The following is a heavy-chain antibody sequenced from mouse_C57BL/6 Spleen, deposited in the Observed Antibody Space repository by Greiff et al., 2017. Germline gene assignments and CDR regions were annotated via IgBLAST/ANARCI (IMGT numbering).Heavy chain of an antibody. CDR3: ARCSSYRYFDV. Sequence: EVQLVESEGGLVQPGSSMKLSCTASGFTFSDYYMAWVRQVPEQGLEWVANINYDGSSTYYLDSLKSRFIISRDNAKNILYLQLSSLTSEDTATYYCARCSSYRYFDVWGTGTTVTVSS. D-gene: IGHD1-1*01. CDR2: INYDGSST. J-gene: IGHJ1*03. V-gene: IGHV5-16*01. CDR1: GFTFSDYY.